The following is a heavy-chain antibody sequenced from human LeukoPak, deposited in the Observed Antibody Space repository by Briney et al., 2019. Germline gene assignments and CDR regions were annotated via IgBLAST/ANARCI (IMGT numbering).Heavy chain of an antibody. Sequence: GGSLRLSCATSGFTFSSYAMHWVRQAPGKGLEWVAVISYDGSNKYYADSVKGRFTISRDNTKNTLYLQMNSLRAEDTAVYYCARDDSGLGAFDIWGQGTMVTVSS. D-gene: IGHD3-22*01. CDR1: GFTFSSYA. CDR2: ISYDGSNK. CDR3: ARDDSGLGAFDI. J-gene: IGHJ3*02. V-gene: IGHV3-30-3*01.